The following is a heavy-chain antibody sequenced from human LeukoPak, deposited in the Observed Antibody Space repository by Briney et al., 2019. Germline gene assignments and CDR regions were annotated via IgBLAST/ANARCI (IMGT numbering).Heavy chain of an antibody. CDR2: ISSSGSTI. J-gene: IGHJ4*02. CDR1: GFTFSNYA. V-gene: IGHV3-48*04. Sequence: PGGSLRLSCAASGFTFSNYAMSWVRQAPGKGLEWVSYISSSGSTIYYADSVKGRFTISRDNAKNSLYLQMNSLRAEDTAVYYCARDLGYIAAAGPFDYWGQGTLVTVSS. CDR3: ARDLGYIAAAGPFDY. D-gene: IGHD6-13*01.